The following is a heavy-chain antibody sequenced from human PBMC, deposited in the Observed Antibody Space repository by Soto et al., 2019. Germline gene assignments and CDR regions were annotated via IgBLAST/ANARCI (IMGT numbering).Heavy chain of an antibody. CDR3: ARNGAMDV. CDR2: MSYDGSNK. V-gene: IGHV3-30-3*01. Sequence: QVQLVESGGGVVQPGRSLRLSCAASGFTFSSYAMHWVRQAPGQGLEWVAVMSYDGSNKYYADYVKGRFTNSRDNSKNPLYLQMSSLRADDAALYYCARNGAMDVWGQGTTVTVSS. D-gene: IGHD1-1*01. CDR1: GFTFSSYA. J-gene: IGHJ6*02.